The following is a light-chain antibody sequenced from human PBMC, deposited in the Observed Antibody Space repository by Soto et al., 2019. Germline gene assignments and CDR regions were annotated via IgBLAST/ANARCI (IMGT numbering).Light chain of an antibody. CDR1: KLGDKY. CDR3: QAWDSSTAV. CDR2: QDS. V-gene: IGLV3-1*01. J-gene: IGLJ2*01. Sequence: SSELTQPPSVSVSPGQTASITCSGDKLGDKYACWYQQKPGQSPVLVIYQDSKRLSGIPERFSGSNSGNTATLTISGTQAMDEADYYCQAWDSSTAVFGGGTQLTVL.